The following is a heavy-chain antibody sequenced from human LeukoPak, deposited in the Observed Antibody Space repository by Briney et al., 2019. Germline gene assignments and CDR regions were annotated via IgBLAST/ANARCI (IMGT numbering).Heavy chain of an antibody. D-gene: IGHD4-17*01. J-gene: IGHJ4*02. CDR3: AKGHGDWGGNYLDH. CDR1: GFTFSHYA. V-gene: IGHV3-23*01. Sequence: GGSLRLSCIASGFTFSHYAMTWVRQAPGKGLEWVSDISASGSTIHYADSVKGRFTVSRDNSKNTVFLEMIRLRVEDTALYHCAKGHGDWGGNYLDHWGQGAQVTVSS. CDR2: ISASGSTI.